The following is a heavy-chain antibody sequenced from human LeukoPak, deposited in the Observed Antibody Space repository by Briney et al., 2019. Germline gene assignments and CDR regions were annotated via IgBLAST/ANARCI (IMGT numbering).Heavy chain of an antibody. CDR1: GGSISSGDYY. V-gene: IGHV4-30-4*01. D-gene: IGHD2-2*01. J-gene: IGHJ2*01. Sequence: PSQTLSLTCTVSGGSISSGDYYWSWIRQPPGKGLEWIGYIYYSGSTYYNPSLKSRVTISVDTSKNQFSLKLSSVTAADTAVYYCARVVPVAMVGYFDLWGRGTLVTVSS. CDR3: ARVVPVAMVGYFDL. CDR2: IYYSGST.